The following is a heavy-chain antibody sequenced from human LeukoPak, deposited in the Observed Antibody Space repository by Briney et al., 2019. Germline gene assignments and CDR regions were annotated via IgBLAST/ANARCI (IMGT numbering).Heavy chain of an antibody. D-gene: IGHD3-9*01. Sequence: SETLSLTCTVSGGSISSSSYYWGWIRHPPGKGLEWVGSIYYSGSTYYNPSLKSRVTISVDTSKNQFSLKLSSVTAADTAVYYCARPEPSYYDILTGYYNGWFDPWGQGTLVAVSS. CDR2: IYYSGST. CDR3: ARPEPSYYDILTGYYNGWFDP. V-gene: IGHV4-39*01. J-gene: IGHJ5*02. CDR1: GGSISSSSYY.